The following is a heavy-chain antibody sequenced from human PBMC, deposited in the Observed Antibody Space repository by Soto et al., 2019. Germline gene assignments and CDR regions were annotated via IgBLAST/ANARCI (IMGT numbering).Heavy chain of an antibody. J-gene: IGHJ4*02. CDR1: GGSISSSSYY. Sequence: PSETLSLTCTVSGGSISSSSYYWGWIRQPPGKGLEWIGSIYYSGSTYYNPSLKSRVTISVDTSKNQFSLKLSSVTAADTAVYYCAKGTVYLDYWGQGTLVTVSS. CDR3: AKGTVYLDY. V-gene: IGHV4-39*01. CDR2: IYYSGST. D-gene: IGHD1-1*01.